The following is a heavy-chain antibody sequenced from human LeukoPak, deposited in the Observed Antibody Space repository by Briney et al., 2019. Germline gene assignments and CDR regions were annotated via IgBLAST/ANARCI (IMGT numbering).Heavy chain of an antibody. CDR2: IHHSGRA. V-gene: IGHV4-31*03. CDR3: AREVNRPTDAGAFDI. D-gene: IGHD1-26*01. J-gene: IGHJ3*02. Sequence: PSETLSLTCTVSGGSIISDNHFWSWIRQHPGKDLEWLGYIHHSGRAFYSPSLESRLTISLDTSKNQFSLKLNSVIGADTAVYYCAREVNRPTDAGAFDIWGQGTMVTVSS. CDR1: GGSIISDNHF.